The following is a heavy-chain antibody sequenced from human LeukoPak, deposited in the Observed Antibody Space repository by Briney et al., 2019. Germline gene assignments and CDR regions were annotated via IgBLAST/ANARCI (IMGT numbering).Heavy chain of an antibody. J-gene: IGHJ4*02. CDR2: ISYDGSNK. CDR3: AKDRGSGYHYFDY. CDR1: GFTFSTYG. Sequence: GGSLRLSCVASGFTFSTYGMHWVRQAPGKGLEWVTVISYDGSNKYYADSVKGRFTISRDNSKNTLYLQMNSLRAEDTAVYYCAKDRGSGYHYFDYWGQGTLVTVSS. V-gene: IGHV3-30*18. D-gene: IGHD3-22*01.